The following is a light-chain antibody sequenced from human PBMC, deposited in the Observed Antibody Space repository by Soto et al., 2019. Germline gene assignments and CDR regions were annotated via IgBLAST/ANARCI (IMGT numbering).Light chain of an antibody. V-gene: IGKV2-28*01. CDR2: LGS. J-gene: IGKJ3*01. CDR3: MQALQIPPT. Sequence: DIVMTQSPLSLPVTPGEPASISCRSSQSLLHSNGYNYLDWYLQKPGQSPQLLLYLGSHRASGVPDRFSGSRSGTDFTLKISRVEAEDVGVYYGMQALQIPPTFGPGTKVDI. CDR1: QSLLHSNGYNY.